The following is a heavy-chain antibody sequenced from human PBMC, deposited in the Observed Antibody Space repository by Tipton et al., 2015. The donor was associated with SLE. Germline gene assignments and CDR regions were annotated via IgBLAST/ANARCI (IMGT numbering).Heavy chain of an antibody. CDR1: GFTVSSNY. J-gene: IGHJ4*02. Sequence: GSLRLSCAASGFTVSSNYMSWVRQAPGKGLEWVSGISGSGGSTYYADSVKGRFTISRDNSKNTLYLQMNSLRAEDTAVYYCAKLYYRQVWFHFDSWGQGTLVTVSS. CDR3: AKLYYRQVWFHFDS. D-gene: IGHD1-26*01. V-gene: IGHV3-23*01. CDR2: ISGSGGST.